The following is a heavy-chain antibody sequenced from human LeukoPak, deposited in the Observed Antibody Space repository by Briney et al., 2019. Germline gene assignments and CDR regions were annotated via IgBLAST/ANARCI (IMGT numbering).Heavy chain of an antibody. D-gene: IGHD3-3*02. CDR1: GFSVSDNY. CDR3: ARDRHTGAFDS. CDR2: MFSGGTT. Sequence: GGSLRLSCAASGFSVSDNYMSWVLQAPGKGLEWVSAMFSGGTTKYADSVKGRFTVTRDNSKSTLFLQMNSLRAEDTAMYYCARDRHTGAFDSWGQGTLVTVSS. V-gene: IGHV3-66*01. J-gene: IGHJ4*02.